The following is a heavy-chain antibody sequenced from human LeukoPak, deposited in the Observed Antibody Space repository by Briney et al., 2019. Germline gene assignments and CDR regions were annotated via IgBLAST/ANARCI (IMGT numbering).Heavy chain of an antibody. CDR3: ARENYYDSSGYSLVGGYFDY. CDR2: IIPIFGTA. D-gene: IGHD3-22*01. CDR1: GGTFSSYA. Sequence: SVKVSCKASGGTFSSYAISWVRQAPGQGLERMGGIIPIFGTANYAQKFQGRVTITADESTSTAYMELSSLRSEDTAVYYCARENYYDSSGYSLVGGYFDYWGQGTLVTVSS. V-gene: IGHV1-69*13. J-gene: IGHJ4*02.